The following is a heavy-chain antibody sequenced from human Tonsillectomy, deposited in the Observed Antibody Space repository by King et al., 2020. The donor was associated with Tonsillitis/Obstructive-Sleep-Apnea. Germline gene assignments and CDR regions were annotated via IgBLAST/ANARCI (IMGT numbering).Heavy chain of an antibody. J-gene: IGHJ4*02. CDR1: GGSISSSSYY. D-gene: IGHD3-22*01. CDR2: IYYSGST. V-gene: IGHV4-39*01. CDR3: ATLRQYYDYSDYFDLNFDY. Sequence: LQLQESGPGLVKPSETLSLTCTVSGGSISSSSYYWGWIRQPPGKGLEWIGSIYYSGSTYYNPSLKSRVTISVDTSKNQFSLKLSSVTAADTAVYYCATLRQYYDYSDYFDLNFDYWGQGTLVTVSS.